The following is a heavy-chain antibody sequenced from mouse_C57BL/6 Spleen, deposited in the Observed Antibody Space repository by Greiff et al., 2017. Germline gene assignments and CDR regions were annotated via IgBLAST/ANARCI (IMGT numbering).Heavy chain of an antibody. CDR3: ARSDGNYGTWFAY. V-gene: IGHV1-50*01. J-gene: IGHJ3*01. CDR2: IDPSDSYT. Sequence: QVQLQQPGAELVKPGASVKLSCKASGYTFTSYWMQWVKQRPGQGLEWIGEIDPSDSYTNYNQKFKGKATLTVDTSSSTAYMQLSSLTSEDSAVYYCARSDGNYGTWFAYWGQGTLVTVSA. CDR1: GYTFTSYW. D-gene: IGHD2-1*01.